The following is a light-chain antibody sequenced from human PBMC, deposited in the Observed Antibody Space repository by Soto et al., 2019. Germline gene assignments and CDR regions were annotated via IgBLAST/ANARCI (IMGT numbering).Light chain of an antibody. CDR2: DAS. V-gene: IGKV1-5*01. CDR1: QSISSW. J-gene: IGKJ4*01. CDR3: LQDYKYPLT. Sequence: DIQMTQSPSTLSASVGDRVTITCRASQSISSWLAWYQQKPGKAPKLLIYDASSLESGVPSRFSGSGSGTEFTLTISSLQPDDFATYYCLQDYKYPLTFGGGTKVDIK.